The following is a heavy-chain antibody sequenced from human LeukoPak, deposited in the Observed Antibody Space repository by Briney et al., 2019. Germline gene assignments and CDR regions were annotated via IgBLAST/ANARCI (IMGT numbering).Heavy chain of an antibody. V-gene: IGHV3-30*02. CDR2: IRYDGSNK. CDR3: AKGYSYYFDY. CDR1: GLTFSTYD. J-gene: IGHJ4*02. D-gene: IGHD1-1*01. Sequence: GGSLRLSCAASGLTFSTYDIHWVRQAPGKGLEWVAFIRYDGSNKYYADSVKGRFTISRDNSKNTLYLQMNSLRAEDTAVYYCAKGYSYYFDYWGQGTLVTVSS.